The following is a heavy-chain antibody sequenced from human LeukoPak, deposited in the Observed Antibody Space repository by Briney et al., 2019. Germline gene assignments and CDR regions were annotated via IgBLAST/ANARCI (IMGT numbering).Heavy chain of an antibody. J-gene: IGHJ4*02. D-gene: IGHD2-2*01. Sequence: SETLSLTCNVFGASLSSYFWSWIRQPPGKGLEWIGYIYYPGYPNYNPSLKSLVTIAVETSKSQFSLSLRSVTTADTAVYFCAGTKLGYCTTTGCPLESWGQGTLVAVSS. V-gene: IGHV4-59*01. CDR1: GASLSSYF. CDR3: AGTKLGYCTTTGCPLES. CDR2: IYYPGYP.